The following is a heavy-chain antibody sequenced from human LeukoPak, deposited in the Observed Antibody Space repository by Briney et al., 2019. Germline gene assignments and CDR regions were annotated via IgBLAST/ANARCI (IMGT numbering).Heavy chain of an antibody. CDR2: INPNSGGT. V-gene: IGHV1-2*02. CDR3: ARAAGIIGDAFDI. D-gene: IGHD3-10*01. CDR1: GYTFTGYY. Sequence: ASVKVSCKASGYTFTGYYMHWVRQAPGQGFEWMGWINPNSGGTNYAQKFQGRVTMTRDTSISTAYMELSRLRSDDTAVYYCARAAGIIGDAFDIWGQGTMVTVSS. J-gene: IGHJ3*02.